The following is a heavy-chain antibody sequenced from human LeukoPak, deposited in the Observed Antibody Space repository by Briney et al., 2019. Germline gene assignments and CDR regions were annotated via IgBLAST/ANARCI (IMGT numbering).Heavy chain of an antibody. CDR2: INHSGST. CDR3: ARDFYSSSLSSMDV. D-gene: IGHD6-6*01. CDR1: GGSFSGYY. V-gene: IGHV4-34*01. Sequence: SETLSLTCAVYGGSFSGYYWSWIRQPPGKGLEWIGEINHSGSTNYNPSLKSRVTISVDTSKNQFSLKLSSVTAADTAVYYCARDFYSSSLSSMDVWGQGTTVTVSS. J-gene: IGHJ6*02.